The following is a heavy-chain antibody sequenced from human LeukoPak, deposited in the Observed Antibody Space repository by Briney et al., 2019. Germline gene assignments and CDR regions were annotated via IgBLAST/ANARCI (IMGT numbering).Heavy chain of an antibody. D-gene: IGHD2-15*01. V-gene: IGHV3-64*01. CDR2: ISSDGGSP. CDR3: AREYCSGGRCRYYFDY. J-gene: IGHJ4*02. CDR1: GSTFSSYA. Sequence: QPGGSLRLSCAASGSTFSSYAMHWVRQAPGKGLEYVSGISSDGGSPFHVNSVKGRFTISRDNSKDTLYLQMGSLRAEDMAVYYCAREYCSGGRCRYYFDYWGQGTLVTVSS.